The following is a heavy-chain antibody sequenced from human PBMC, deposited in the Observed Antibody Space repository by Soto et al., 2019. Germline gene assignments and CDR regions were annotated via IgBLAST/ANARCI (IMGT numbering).Heavy chain of an antibody. D-gene: IGHD4-17*01. J-gene: IGHJ5*02. CDR1: GGSISSSNW. Sequence: LSLSSAVSGGSISSSNWWSWVRQPPGKGLEWIGEIYHSGSTNYNPSLKSRVTISVDKSKNQFSLKLSSVTAADTAVYYCARGQTTVTTTANWFDPWGQGTLVTVS. CDR3: ARGQTTVTTTANWFDP. CDR2: IYHSGST. V-gene: IGHV4-4*02.